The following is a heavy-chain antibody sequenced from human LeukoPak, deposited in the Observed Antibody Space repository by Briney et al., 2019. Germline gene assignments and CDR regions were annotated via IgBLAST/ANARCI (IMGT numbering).Heavy chain of an antibody. D-gene: IGHD6-13*01. CDR1: GGSISSGSYY. Sequence: SETLSLTCTVSGGSISSGSYYWSWIRQPAGKGLEWIGRIYTSGSTNFNPSLKSRVTISVDTSKNQFSLKLSSVTAADTAVYYCARSYSSSWYDYWGQGTLVTVSS. CDR3: ARSYSSSWYDY. CDR2: IYTSGST. J-gene: IGHJ4*02. V-gene: IGHV4-61*02.